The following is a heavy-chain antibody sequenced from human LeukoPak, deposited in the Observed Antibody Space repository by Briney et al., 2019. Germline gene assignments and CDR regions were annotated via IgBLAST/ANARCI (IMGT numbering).Heavy chain of an antibody. D-gene: IGHD3-10*01. CDR2: IYSGGST. J-gene: IGHJ5*02. V-gene: IGHV3-66*01. CDR1: GFTVSSNY. CDR3: ARDLESYYGSGSNWFDP. Sequence: GGSLRLSCAASGFTVSSNYMSWVRQAPGKGLEWVSVIYSGGSTYYADSVKGRFTISRDNSKNTPYLQMNSLRAEDTAVYYCARDLESYYGSGSNWFDPWGQGTLVTVSS.